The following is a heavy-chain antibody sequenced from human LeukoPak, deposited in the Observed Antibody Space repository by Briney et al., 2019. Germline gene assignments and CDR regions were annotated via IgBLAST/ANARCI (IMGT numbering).Heavy chain of an antibody. CDR1: GFTVSSNY. CDR2: IYSGGST. Sequence: PGGSLRLSCAASGFTVSSNYMSWVRQAPGKGLEWVSVIYSGGSTYYADSVKGRFTISRDNSKNTLYLQMNSLRAEDTAVYYCAREAAARYFDYWGQGTTATVSS. D-gene: IGHD6-13*01. V-gene: IGHV3-66*01. CDR3: AREAAARYFDY. J-gene: IGHJ4*03.